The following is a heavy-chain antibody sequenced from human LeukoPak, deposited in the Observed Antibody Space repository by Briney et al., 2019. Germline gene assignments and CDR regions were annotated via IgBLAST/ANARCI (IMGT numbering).Heavy chain of an antibody. CDR3: ARSRITMIRLSAFDI. J-gene: IGHJ3*02. D-gene: IGHD3-22*01. Sequence: SETLSLTCTVSGGSISSGDYYWSWIRQPPGKGLEWIGYIYYSGSTYYNPSLKSRVTISVDTSKNQFSLKLSSVTAADTAVYYCARSRITMIRLSAFDIWGQGTMVTVSS. CDR1: GGSISSGDYY. CDR2: IYYSGST. V-gene: IGHV4-30-4*08.